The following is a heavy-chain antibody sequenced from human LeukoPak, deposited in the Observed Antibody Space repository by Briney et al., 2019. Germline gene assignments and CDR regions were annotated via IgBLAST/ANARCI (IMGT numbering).Heavy chain of an antibody. J-gene: IGHJ4*02. CDR1: GFTLRSYW. CDR2: ISSDGITT. Sequence: GGSLRLSCAASGFTLRSYWMLWVRQAPGKGLVWVSRISSDGITTTYADSVKGRFTIPRDNAKNTLYLQMNSLRAEDTALYFCARDPDRSGWSTFEYWGQGTLVTVSS. D-gene: IGHD6-19*01. CDR3: ARDPDRSGWSTFEY. V-gene: IGHV3-74*01.